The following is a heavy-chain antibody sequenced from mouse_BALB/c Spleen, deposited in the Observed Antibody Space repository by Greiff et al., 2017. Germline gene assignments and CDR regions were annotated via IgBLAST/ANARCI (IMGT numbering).Heavy chain of an antibody. Sequence: VKLMESGPGLVAPSQSLSITCTVSGFSLTSYGVHWVRQPPGKGLEWLGVIWAGGSTNYNSALMSRLSISKDNSKSQVFLKMNSLQTDDTAMYYCARYRYDYYYAMDYGGQGTSVTVSS. CDR2: IWAGGST. J-gene: IGHJ4*01. CDR3: ARYRYDYYYAMDY. V-gene: IGHV2-9*02. D-gene: IGHD2-14*01. CDR1: GFSLTSYG.